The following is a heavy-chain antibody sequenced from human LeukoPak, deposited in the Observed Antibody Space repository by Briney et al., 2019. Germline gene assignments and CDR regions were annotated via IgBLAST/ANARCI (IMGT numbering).Heavy chain of an antibody. V-gene: IGHV4-31*03. CDR3: ASLDCSSTSCPFDY. CDR2: IYYSGST. D-gene: IGHD2-2*01. CDR1: GGSISSGGYY. Sequence: PSQTLSLTCTVSGGSISSGGYYWSWIRQHPGKGLEWIGYIYYSGSTYYNPSLKSRFTISVDTSKNQFSLKLSSVTAADTAVYYCASLDCSSTSCPFDYWGQGTLVTVSS. J-gene: IGHJ4*02.